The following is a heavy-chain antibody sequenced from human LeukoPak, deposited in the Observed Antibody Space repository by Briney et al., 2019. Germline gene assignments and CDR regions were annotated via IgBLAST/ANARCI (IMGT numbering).Heavy chain of an antibody. V-gene: IGHV4-34*01. CDR2: INHSGST. CDR3: ASQGHHGKVVGTTLSYFYMDV. Sequence: SETLSLTCAVYGGSFSGYYWSWIRQPPGKGLEWIGEINHSGSTNYNPSLKSRVTISVDTSKNQFSLKLSSVTAADTAFYYCASQGHHGKVVGTTLSYFYMDVWGKGTTVTVSS. J-gene: IGHJ6*03. D-gene: IGHD1-26*01. CDR1: GGSFSGYY.